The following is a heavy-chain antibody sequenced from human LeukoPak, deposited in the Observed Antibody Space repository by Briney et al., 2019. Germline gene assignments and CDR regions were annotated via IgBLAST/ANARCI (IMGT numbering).Heavy chain of an antibody. CDR1: GFTFSDYS. D-gene: IGHD3-10*01. J-gene: IGHJ4*02. Sequence: PGGSLRLSCVASGFTFSDYSMNWVRQAPGKGLEWVSYISSSSSTIYYADSVKGRFTISRDNAKNSLYLQMNSLRTEDTAVYYCAKPTDYGSGTSPEYWGQGTLVTVSS. CDR2: ISSSSSTI. CDR3: AKPTDYGSGTSPEY. V-gene: IGHV3-48*01.